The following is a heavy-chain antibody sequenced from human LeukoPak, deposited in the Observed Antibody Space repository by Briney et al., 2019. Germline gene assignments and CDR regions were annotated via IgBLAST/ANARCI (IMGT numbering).Heavy chain of an antibody. D-gene: IGHD3-22*01. V-gene: IGHV4-39*01. CDR1: GGSISSSSYY. CDR2: MYYSGSS. J-gene: IGHJ4*02. CDR3: ASTHDSSGYYYGY. Sequence: PSETLSLTCNVSGGSISSSSYYWGWIRQPPGKGLEWIGSMYYSGSSYYDPSLKSRVTISVDTSKNQFSLKLSSVTAADTAVYYCASTHDSSGYYYGYWGQGTLVTVSS.